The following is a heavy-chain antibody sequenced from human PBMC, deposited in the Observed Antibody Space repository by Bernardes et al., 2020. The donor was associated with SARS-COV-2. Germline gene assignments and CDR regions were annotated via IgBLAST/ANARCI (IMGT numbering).Heavy chain of an antibody. CDR2: ITGSGDRT. V-gene: IGHV3-23*01. CDR3: AREPNRRADF. CDR1: GFTFSSYA. J-gene: IGHJ4*02. Sequence: GGSLRLSCAASGFTFSSYAMSWVRQAPGKGLEWVSFITGSGDRTVDADSVKGRFTISRDNFQNTLYLQMNSLRAEDTAVYYCAREPNRRADFWGQGTLVSVS.